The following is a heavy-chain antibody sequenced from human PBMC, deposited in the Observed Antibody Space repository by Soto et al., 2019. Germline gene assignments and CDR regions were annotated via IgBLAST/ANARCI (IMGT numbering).Heavy chain of an antibody. CDR2: ISGSGSTI. J-gene: IGHJ1*01. Sequence: GGSLRLSCAAYGFTFSDYYMSWIRQAPGKGLEWVSHISGSGSTIYFADSVKGRFTISRDNAKNSLYLQMNSLRAEDTAVYYCARDCSSSSCYGYFQHWGQATRVTVSS. CDR1: GFTFSDYY. D-gene: IGHD2-2*01. V-gene: IGHV3-11*01. CDR3: ARDCSSSSCYGYFQH.